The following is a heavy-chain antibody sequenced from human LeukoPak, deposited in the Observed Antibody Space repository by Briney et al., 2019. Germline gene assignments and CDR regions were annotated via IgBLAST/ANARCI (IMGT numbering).Heavy chain of an antibody. CDR1: GFSLSNARMG. J-gene: IGHJ4*02. Sequence: ESGPTLVNXTETLTLTCTVSGFSLSNARMGVSWIRQPPGKALEWLAHIFSNDEKSYSTSLKSRLTISKDTSKSQVVLTMTNMDPVDTATYYCARIGYDSSGYSPPYFDYWGQGTLVTVSS. CDR2: IFSNDEK. D-gene: IGHD3-22*01. CDR3: ARIGYDSSGYSPPYFDY. V-gene: IGHV2-26*01.